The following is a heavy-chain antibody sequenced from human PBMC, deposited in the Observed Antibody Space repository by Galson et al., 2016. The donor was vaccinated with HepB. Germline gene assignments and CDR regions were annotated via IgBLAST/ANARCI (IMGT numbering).Heavy chain of an antibody. J-gene: IGHJ4*02. Sequence: SLRLSCAASGFSFDYHTMHWVRQSPGKAPEWVSAITSVSTHTYYADSVRGRFTISRDNAKNSLYLQMTSLKVEDTAIYYCARLVSVAFGLDYWGPGTLVTVPS. CDR3: ARLVSVAFGLDY. V-gene: IGHV3-21*01. CDR2: ITSVSTHT. D-gene: IGHD3-3*02. CDR1: GFSFDYHT.